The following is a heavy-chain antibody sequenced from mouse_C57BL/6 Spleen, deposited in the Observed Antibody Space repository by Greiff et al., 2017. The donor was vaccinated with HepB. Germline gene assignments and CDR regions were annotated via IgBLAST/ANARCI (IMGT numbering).Heavy chain of an antibody. Sequence: EVKLVESGGGLVQPGGSLKLSCAASGFTFSDYYMYWVRQTPEKRLEWVAYISNGGGSTYYPDTVKGRFTISRDNAKNTLYLQMSRLKSEDTAMYYCARRNWDVEGYAMDYWGQGTSVTVSS. J-gene: IGHJ4*01. D-gene: IGHD4-1*01. V-gene: IGHV5-12*01. CDR1: GFTFSDYY. CDR3: ARRNWDVEGYAMDY. CDR2: ISNGGGST.